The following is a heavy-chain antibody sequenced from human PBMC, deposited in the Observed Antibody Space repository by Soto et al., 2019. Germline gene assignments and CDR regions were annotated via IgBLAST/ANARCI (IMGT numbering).Heavy chain of an antibody. CDR2: ISYDGTNK. CDR3: ARDPKTSGGQHWAFNYFDS. CDR1: GFSFSISP. Sequence: QVQLVESGGGVVQPGRSLRLSCAASGFSFSISPMHWVRQAPGKGPDWVALISYDGTNKFYADSVKGRFTISRDNSKSTLYLQVDSLRPEDAAVYYCARDPKTSGGQHWAFNYFDSLGQGTLVTVSS. V-gene: IGHV3-30-3*01. J-gene: IGHJ4*02. D-gene: IGHD7-27*01.